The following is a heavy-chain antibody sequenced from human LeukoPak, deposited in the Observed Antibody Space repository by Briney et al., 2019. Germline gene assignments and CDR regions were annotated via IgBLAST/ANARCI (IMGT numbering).Heavy chain of an antibody. V-gene: IGHV3-23*01. CDR2: IYPSGDRT. Sequence: GGSLRLSCAASGLTFSTYSMTWVRQGPGKGLEWVSSIYPSGDRTFYADSVKGRFTISRDNSKNTLYLQMSSLRTEDTAIYYCAKDVVPDSGWDLDYWGQGTLVTVSS. CDR3: AKDVVPDSGWDLDY. CDR1: GLTFSTYS. D-gene: IGHD6-19*01. J-gene: IGHJ4*02.